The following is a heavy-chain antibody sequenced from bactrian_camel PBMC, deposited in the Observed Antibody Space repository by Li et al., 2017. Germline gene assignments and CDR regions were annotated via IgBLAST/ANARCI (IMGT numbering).Heavy chain of an antibody. V-gene: IGHV3S55*01. CDR1: GFTFDDSE. CDR3: ANLDGHY. CDR2: IGLDGTT. J-gene: IGHJ4*01. Sequence: QVQLVESGGGSVQPGDTLTLSCTASGFTFDDSEMGWYRPAPGNECELVSTIGLDGTTYYPDSMKGRFTISRDNARNMVYLQLNSLRIDDTAMYYCANLDGHYWGQGTQVTVS.